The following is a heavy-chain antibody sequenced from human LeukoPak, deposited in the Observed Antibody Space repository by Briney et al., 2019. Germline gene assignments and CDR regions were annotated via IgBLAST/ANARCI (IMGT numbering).Heavy chain of an antibody. V-gene: IGHV4-4*07. CDR3: ARDQRRTRSGYSSPFDY. J-gene: IGHJ4*02. Sequence: YPSETLSLTCTVSGGSISSYYWSWIRQPAGKGLEWIGRIYTSGSTNYNPSLKSRVTMSVDTSKNQFSLKLSSVTAADTAVYYCARDQRRTRSGYSSPFDYWGQGTLVTVSS. CDR1: GGSISSYY. CDR2: IYTSGST. D-gene: IGHD3-3*01.